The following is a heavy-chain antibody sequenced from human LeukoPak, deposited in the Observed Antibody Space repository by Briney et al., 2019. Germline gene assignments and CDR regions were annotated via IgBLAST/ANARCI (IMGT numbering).Heavy chain of an antibody. CDR2: IYYSGST. V-gene: IGHV4-59*06. D-gene: IGHD5-18*01. Sequence: GSLRLSCAASGFTVSSNYMSWVRQAPGKGLEWIGYIYYSGSTYYNPSLKSRVTISVDTSKNQFSLKLSSVTAADTAVYYCARAPVFGYSYGYTGRYYFDYWGQGTLVTVSS. J-gene: IGHJ4*02. CDR1: GFTVSSNY. CDR3: ARAPVFGYSYGYTGRYYFDY.